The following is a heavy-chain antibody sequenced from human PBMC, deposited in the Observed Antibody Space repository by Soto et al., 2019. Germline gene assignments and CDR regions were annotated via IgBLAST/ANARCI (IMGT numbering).Heavy chain of an antibody. CDR2: IIPIFGTA. CDR1: GGTFSSYA. V-gene: IGHV1-69*13. J-gene: IGHJ6*02. D-gene: IGHD2-2*01. CDR3: ARKPRYCSSTSCYAQISYYYYGMDV. Sequence: ASVKVSCKASGGTFSSYAISWVRQAPGQGLEWMGGIIPIFGTANYAQKFQGRVTITADESTSTAYMELSSLRSEDTAVYYCARKPRYCSSTSCYAQISYYYYGMDVWGQGTTVTVSS.